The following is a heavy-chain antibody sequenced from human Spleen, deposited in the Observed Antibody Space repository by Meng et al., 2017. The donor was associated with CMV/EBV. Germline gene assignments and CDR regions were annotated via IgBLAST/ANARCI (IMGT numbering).Heavy chain of an antibody. Sequence: GESLKISCEASGFSFSDFYMSWIRQVPGKGLEWISSISSSGNTIHDSDSLKGRFTISRDNAKNELYLQMNSLTVEDTGVYYCARDPPAVGGDYWGQGTLVTVSS. CDR2: ISSSGNTI. CDR1: GFSFSDFY. D-gene: IGHD3-16*01. CDR3: ARDPPAVGGDY. J-gene: IGHJ4*02. V-gene: IGHV3-11*01.